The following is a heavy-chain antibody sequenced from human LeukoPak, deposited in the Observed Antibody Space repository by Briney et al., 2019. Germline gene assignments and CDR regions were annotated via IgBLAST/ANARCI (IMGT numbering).Heavy chain of an antibody. CDR1: GFTFGDYM. CDR2: ISHDGTSI. V-gene: IGHV3-74*03. J-gene: IGHJ4*02. D-gene: IGHD1-1*01. CDR3: ARDLEYKFFDY. Sequence: GGSLRLSCAASGFTFGDYMMHWVRQVPGKGLVWVARISHDGTSITYADSVKGRFTVSRDNAKNTLYLQMESVRVEDTAVYYCARDLEYKFFDYWGQGALVTVSS.